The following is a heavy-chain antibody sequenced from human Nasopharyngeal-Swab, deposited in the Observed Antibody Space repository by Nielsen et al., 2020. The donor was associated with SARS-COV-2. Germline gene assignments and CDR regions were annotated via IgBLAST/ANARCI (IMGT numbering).Heavy chain of an antibody. V-gene: IGHV3-30*18. CDR2: ISYDGSNK. D-gene: IGHD1-26*01. J-gene: IGHJ4*02. Sequence: GESLKISCAASGFTFSSYGMHWVRQAPGKGLEWVAVISYDGSNKYYADSVKGRFTISRDNSKNTLYLQMNSLRAEDTAVYYCAKGEWELLWGQGTLVTASS. CDR1: GFTFSSYG. CDR3: AKGEWELL.